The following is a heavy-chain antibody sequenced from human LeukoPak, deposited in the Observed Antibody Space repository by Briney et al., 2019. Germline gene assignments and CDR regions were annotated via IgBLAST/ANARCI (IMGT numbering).Heavy chain of an antibody. CDR1: GFTFSSYA. D-gene: IGHD3-22*01. V-gene: IGHV3-30-3*01. Sequence: PGGSLRLSCAASGFTFSSYAMHWVRQAPGKGLEWVAVISYDGSNKYYADSVKGRFTISGYNSKNTLYLQMNSLRAEDTAVYYCARGSSYYDSSGYYFDYWGQGTLVTVSS. CDR3: ARGSSYYDSSGYYFDY. CDR2: ISYDGSNK. J-gene: IGHJ4*02.